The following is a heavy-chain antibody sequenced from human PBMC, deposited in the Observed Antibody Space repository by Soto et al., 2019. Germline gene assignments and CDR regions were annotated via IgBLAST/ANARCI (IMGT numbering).Heavy chain of an antibody. V-gene: IGHV4-59*01. CDR1: GDSINNYY. D-gene: IGHD6-13*01. CDR2: IXXTXST. Sequence: SETLSLTCTVSGDSINNYYWSWIRQPPGKRLEWIGYIXXTXSTTYNPSLESRVTMSVDTSKNQFSLKLSSVNAADTAVYYCAKYRRTEAEGFTLDYWGRGTLVTVSS. J-gene: IGHJ4*02. CDR3: AKYRRTEAEGFTLDY.